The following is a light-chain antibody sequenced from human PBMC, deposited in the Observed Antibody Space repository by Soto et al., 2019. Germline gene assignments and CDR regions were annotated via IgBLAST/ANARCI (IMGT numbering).Light chain of an antibody. CDR3: QVYGPSPPIT. CDR1: QSVIGRQ. CDR2: GVS. V-gene: IGKV3-20*01. J-gene: IGKJ5*01. Sequence: EIVLTQSPGTLSLSPGERATLSCRASQSVIGRQLAWYQHKPCQAPRLLIYGVSTRATGIPDRFTGSGSGTDFTLTISRLEPEDFAVFYCQVYGPSPPITFGQGTRLEI.